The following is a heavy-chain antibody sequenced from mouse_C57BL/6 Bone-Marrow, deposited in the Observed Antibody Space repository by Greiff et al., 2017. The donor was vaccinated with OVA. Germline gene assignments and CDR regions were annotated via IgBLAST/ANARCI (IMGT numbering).Heavy chain of an antibody. CDR1: GFTFSDYG. Sequence: EVQVVESGGGLVKPGGSLKLSCAASGFTFSDYGMHWVRQAPEKGLEWVAYISRGSSTIYYADTVKGRFTFSRDNATNTLFLQMTSLRSEDTAVYYCASSDNDYCDYWGQGTTLTVSS. J-gene: IGHJ2*01. CDR2: ISRGSSTI. CDR3: ASSDNDYCDY. V-gene: IGHV5-17*01. D-gene: IGHD1-3*01.